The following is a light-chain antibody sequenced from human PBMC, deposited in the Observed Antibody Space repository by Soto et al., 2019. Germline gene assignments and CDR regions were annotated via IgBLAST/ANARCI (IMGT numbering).Light chain of an antibody. V-gene: IGKV3D-20*02. CDR1: QTVSTNY. CDR3: QQRSNWPSIT. CDR2: GAS. J-gene: IGKJ5*01. Sequence: EIVLTQSPGTLSLSPGERATLSCRASQTVSTNYLAWYQQEPGQAPRLLIYGASNRATGIPDRFSGSGSGTDFTLTISRLEPEDFAVYHCQQRSNWPSITFGQGTRLEIK.